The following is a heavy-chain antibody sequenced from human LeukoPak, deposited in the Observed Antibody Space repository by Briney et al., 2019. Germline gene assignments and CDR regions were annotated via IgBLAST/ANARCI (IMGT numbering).Heavy chain of an antibody. CDR1: GGSISSYY. CDR2: IYYSGST. D-gene: IGHD4-17*01. CDR3: ARLFNRMTTVTFDY. J-gene: IGHJ4*02. V-gene: IGHV4-59*08. Sequence: TSETLSLTCTVSGGSISSYYWSWIRQPPGKGLEWIGYIYYSGSTNHNPSLKSRVTISVDTSKNQFSLKLSSVTAADTAVYYCARLFNRMTTVTFDYWGQGTLVTVSS.